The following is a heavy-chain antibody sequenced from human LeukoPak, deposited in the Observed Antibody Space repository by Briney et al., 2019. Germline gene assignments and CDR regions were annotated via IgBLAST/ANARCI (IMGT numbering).Heavy chain of an antibody. D-gene: IGHD6-6*01. CDR1: RFAFSTYW. J-gene: IGHJ6*02. CDR2: IKEDGSEK. CDR3: ARDSPGSSRFYHYYGLDV. V-gene: IGHV3-7*05. Sequence: GGSLRLSCAASRFAFSTYWMSWVRQAPGKGLEWVANIKEDGSEKYYVDSVKGRSTIYRDNAKNSLYLQMNRLRAEDTAVYYCARDSPGSSRFYHYYGLDVWGQGTTVTVSS.